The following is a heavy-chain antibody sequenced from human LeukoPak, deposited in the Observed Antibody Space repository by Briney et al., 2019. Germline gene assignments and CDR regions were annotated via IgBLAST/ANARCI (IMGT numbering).Heavy chain of an antibody. J-gene: IGHJ5*02. D-gene: IGHD3-10*02. CDR2: ISNGGGAT. V-gene: IGHV3-7*03. Sequence: PGGSLGLSCVASGYTFSPYWMSWVRQTPGKGLEWVASISNGGGATFYGDSVRGRFTVSRDDAKNSLFLQMNGLRSDDTAVYYCTRENYVPDSWGQGTLVTVSS. CDR3: TRENYVPDS. CDR1: GYTFSPYW.